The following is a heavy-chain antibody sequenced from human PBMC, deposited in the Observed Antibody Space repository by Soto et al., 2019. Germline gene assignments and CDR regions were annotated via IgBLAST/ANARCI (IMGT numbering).Heavy chain of an antibody. CDR3: ARDRLIAARYMDV. V-gene: IGHV4-39*07. CDR1: GGSISSSSYY. CDR2: IYYSGST. J-gene: IGHJ6*04. D-gene: IGHD6-6*01. Sequence: SETLSLTCTVSGGSISSSSYYWGWIRQPPGKGLEWIGSIYYSGSTYYNPSLKSRVTISVDTSKNQFSLKLSSVTAADTAVYYCARDRLIAARYMDVWGKGTTVTVSS.